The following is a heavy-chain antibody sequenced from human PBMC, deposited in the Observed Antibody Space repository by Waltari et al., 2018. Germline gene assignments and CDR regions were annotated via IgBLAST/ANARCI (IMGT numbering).Heavy chain of an antibody. CDR1: GGSITSSRHY. J-gene: IGHJ3*01. D-gene: IGHD3-10*02. Sequence: QLHLQESGPGLVKPSETLSLTCSFSGGSITSSRHYWGWTCQRPGKGLEWTGTISYSGATYYNPSLRSRVTISLDTSKNQFSLKLNSVTAADTAVYYCATYVGASVGTAAFDVWGQGTMVTASS. CDR3: ATYVGASVGTAAFDV. CDR2: ISYSGAT. V-gene: IGHV4-39*01.